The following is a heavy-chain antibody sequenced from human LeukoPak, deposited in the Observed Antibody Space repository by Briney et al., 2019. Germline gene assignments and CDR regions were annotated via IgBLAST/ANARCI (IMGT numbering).Heavy chain of an antibody. CDR2: IATDGDT. J-gene: IGHJ2*01. V-gene: IGHV3-13*01. Sequence: GGSLRLSCAASGFTFSSYDMHWVRQATGKGLEWVSSIATDGDTYYPGSVKGRFTISRENAKNSLYLQMNGLRAGDTAVYYCARASVATYWYFDLWGRGTLVAVSS. D-gene: IGHD4-23*01. CDR1: GFTFSSYD. CDR3: ARASVATYWYFDL.